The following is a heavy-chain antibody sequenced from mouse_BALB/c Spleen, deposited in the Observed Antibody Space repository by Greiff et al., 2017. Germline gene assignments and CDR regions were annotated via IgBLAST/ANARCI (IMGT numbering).Heavy chain of an antibody. Sequence: EVQRVESGGGLVQPKGSLKLSCAASGFTFNTYAMHWVCQAPGKGLEWVARIRSKSNNYATYYADSVKDRFTISRDDSQSMLYLQMNNLKTEDTAMYYCVREDYYGSSYEFAYWGQGTLVTVSA. CDR3: VREDYYGSSYEFAY. CDR2: IRSKSNNYAT. D-gene: IGHD1-1*01. CDR1: GFTFNTYA. J-gene: IGHJ3*01. V-gene: IGHV10-3*03.